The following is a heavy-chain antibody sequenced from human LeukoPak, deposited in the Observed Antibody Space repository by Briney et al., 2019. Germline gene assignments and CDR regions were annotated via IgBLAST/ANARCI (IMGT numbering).Heavy chain of an antibody. V-gene: IGHV4-31*03. CDR3: ARGGYDSSGSSVYYFDY. J-gene: IGHJ4*02. CDR1: GDSINSGGYY. Sequence: PSQTLSLTCTVSGDSINSGGYYWAWIRQHPGKGPEWIGYIYYSGTTYCNPSLKSRVTISVDTSKNQFSLYLSSLTAADTAVYYCARGGYDSSGSSVYYFDYWGQGTLVTVSS. D-gene: IGHD3-22*01. CDR2: IYYSGTT.